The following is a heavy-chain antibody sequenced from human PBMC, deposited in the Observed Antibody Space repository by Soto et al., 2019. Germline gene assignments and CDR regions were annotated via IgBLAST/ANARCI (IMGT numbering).Heavy chain of an antibody. D-gene: IGHD3-10*01. J-gene: IGHJ4*02. Sequence: QVQLVQSVGEVEKPGASVSVSCKASGDPFSSYAISWVRQAPGHGLEWIGRIIPIFGTANYAQRVKGRVTITADESTSTANMELSSLRAEDTAVYYCASGGNYYARCGLAFWGQGTLVTVSS. CDR2: IIPIFGTA. CDR1: GDPFSSYA. CDR3: ASGGNYYARCGLAF. V-gene: IGHV1-69*01.